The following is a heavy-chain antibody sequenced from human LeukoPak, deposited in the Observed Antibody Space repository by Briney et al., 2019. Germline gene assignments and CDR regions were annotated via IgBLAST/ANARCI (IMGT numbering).Heavy chain of an antibody. CDR2: IIGSGGST. V-gene: IGHV3-23*01. CDR3: AKGQSGGATDFDY. Sequence: GGSLRLSCAASGFTFNTYAMSWVRQAPGKGLEWVSTIIGSGGSTYYADSVKGRFTISRDNSKNTMYLQMNSLRGDDTAVYYCAKGQSGGATDFDYWGQGTLVTVSS. CDR1: GFTFNTYA. D-gene: IGHD1-26*01. J-gene: IGHJ4*02.